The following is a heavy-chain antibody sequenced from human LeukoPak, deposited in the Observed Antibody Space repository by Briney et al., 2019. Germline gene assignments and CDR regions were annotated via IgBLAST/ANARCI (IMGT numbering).Heavy chain of an antibody. CDR2: ISGSGDNT. CDR1: GFTFSSYA. J-gene: IGHJ6*01. D-gene: IGHD1-26*01. Sequence: GGSLRLSCAASGFTFSSYAMSWVRQAPGKGLEWVSGISGSGDNTLYADSVKGRFTISRDNSKNTLYLEMNSLRAEDTAIYYCAKMKGHPLPKYYMDVWGQGTTVTVSS. V-gene: IGHV3-23*01. CDR3: AKMKGHPLPKYYMDV.